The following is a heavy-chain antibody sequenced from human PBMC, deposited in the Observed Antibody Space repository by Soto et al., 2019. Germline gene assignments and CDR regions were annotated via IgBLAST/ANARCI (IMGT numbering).Heavy chain of an antibody. D-gene: IGHD3-10*01. CDR2: FRTGGDDGTT. CDR1: GSTFSSYS. CDR3: AKKVNSGPGSQYFDY. V-gene: IGHV3-23*01. J-gene: IGHJ4*02. Sequence: PGGSLRLSCAASGSTFSSYSMSWVRQAPGKGLEWVSGFRTGGDDGTTYYADSVKGRFTIPRDNSKNTLFLQMNSLRAEDTAIYYCAKKVNSGPGSQYFDYWGQGTLVTVSS.